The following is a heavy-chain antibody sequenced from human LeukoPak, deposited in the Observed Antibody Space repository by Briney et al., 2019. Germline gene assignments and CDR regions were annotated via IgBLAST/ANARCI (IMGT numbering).Heavy chain of an antibody. CDR3: AKDRVTYCDFWSGYQPRYNWFDP. CDR1: GFTFSSYA. CDR2: ISGSGGST. Sequence: GGSLRLSCAASGFTFSSYAMSWVRQAPGKGLEWVSAISGSGGSTYYADSVKGRFTISRDNSKNTLYLQMNSLRAEDTAVYYCAKDRVTYCDFWSGYQPRYNWFDPWGQGTLVTVSS. V-gene: IGHV3-23*01. J-gene: IGHJ5*02. D-gene: IGHD3-3*01.